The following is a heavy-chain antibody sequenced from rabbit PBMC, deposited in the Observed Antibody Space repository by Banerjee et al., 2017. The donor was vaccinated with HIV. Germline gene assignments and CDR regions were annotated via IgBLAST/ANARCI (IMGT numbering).Heavy chain of an antibody. CDR1: GFSLSSYA. V-gene: IGHV1S29*01. Sequence: EESGGGLVQPGGSLTLSCKASGFSLSSYAMLWVRQAPGEGLEWIACINTNSGNAVYASWAKGRFTISSHNAQNTLYLQLNSLTAADTATYFCARDYVGDSYSAFDLRGPGTLVTVS. J-gene: IGHJ4*01. CDR3: ARDYVGDSYSAFDL. CDR2: INTNSGNA. D-gene: IGHD8-1*01.